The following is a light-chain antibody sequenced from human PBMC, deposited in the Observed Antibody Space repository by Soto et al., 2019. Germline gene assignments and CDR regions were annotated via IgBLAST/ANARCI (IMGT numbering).Light chain of an antibody. CDR2: GTS. CDR1: QSVAGTF. Sequence: EIVLTQSPGTLSLSPGERATLSCRANQSVAGTFVAWYQQKAGQAPRLLISGTSRRTTGIPDRFSSSGYGTDFTLTISRLEPEVFEVYYCLQYGTPPFTFGPGTKVDI. V-gene: IGKV3-20*01. CDR3: LQYGTPPFT. J-gene: IGKJ3*01.